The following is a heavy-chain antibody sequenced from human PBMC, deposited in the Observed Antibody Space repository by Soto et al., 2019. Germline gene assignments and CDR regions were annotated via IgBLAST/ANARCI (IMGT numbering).Heavy chain of an antibody. CDR1: GFTFSSYG. D-gene: IGHD1-7*01. Sequence: QPGGSLRLSCAASGFTFSSYGMHWVRQAPGKGLEWVAVISANGQGIYYADSVRGRFTISRDNSKNTIFLHMDSLRAEDTAVYYCAKDRNYPRDQFHYWGQGTLVTVSS. CDR3: AKDRNYPRDQFHY. J-gene: IGHJ4*02. V-gene: IGHV3-33*03. CDR2: ISANGQGI.